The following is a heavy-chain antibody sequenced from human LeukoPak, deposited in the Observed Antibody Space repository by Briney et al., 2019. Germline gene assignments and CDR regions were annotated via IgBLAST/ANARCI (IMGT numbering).Heavy chain of an antibody. CDR3: ARRTTYVGWRRSESPSCFDY. J-gene: IGHJ4*02. Sequence: ASVKVSCKASGYTFTSHFMHWVRQAPGQGLEWMGIINPRGGSTSYTQKFQGRVTMTRDTSTSTVYMELSSLRSEDTAVYYCARRTTYVGWRRSESPSCFDYWGQGTLVTVSS. D-gene: IGHD5-12*01. CDR2: INPRGGST. CDR1: GYTFTSHF. V-gene: IGHV1-46*01.